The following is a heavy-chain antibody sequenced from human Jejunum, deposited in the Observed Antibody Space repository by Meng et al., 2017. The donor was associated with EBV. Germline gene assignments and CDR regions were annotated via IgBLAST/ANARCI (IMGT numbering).Heavy chain of an antibody. CDR2: MNPSNGKT. CDR1: GFTFTNYD. J-gene: IGHJ5*02. D-gene: IGHD3-3*01. Sequence: QVKLVQPGGEGNQPGASVKSSCKASGFTFTNYDINWVRQASGQGLVWMGWMNPSNGKTGYAQKFQGRVTMTRDASTSTAHMELSSLRSDDTAVYFCARGAQPIDLWGQGTLVTVSS. V-gene: IGHV1-8*01. CDR3: ARGAQPIDL.